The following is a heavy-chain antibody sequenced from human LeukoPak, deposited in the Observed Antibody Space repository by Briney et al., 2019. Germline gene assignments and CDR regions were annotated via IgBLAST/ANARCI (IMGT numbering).Heavy chain of an antibody. D-gene: IGHD4/OR15-4a*01. V-gene: IGHV4-39*01. Sequence: PSETLSLTCTVSGGSISSSSYYWGWIRQPPGKGLEWIGSIYYSGSTYYNPSLKSRVTISVDTSKNQFSLKLSSVTAADTAVYYCARSLRGTNSGYYYYMDVWGKGTTVTVSS. J-gene: IGHJ6*03. CDR3: ARSLRGTNSGYYYYMDV. CDR1: GGSISSSSYY. CDR2: IYYSGST.